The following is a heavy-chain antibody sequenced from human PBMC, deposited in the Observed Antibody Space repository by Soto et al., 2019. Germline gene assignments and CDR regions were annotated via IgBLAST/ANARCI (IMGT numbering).Heavy chain of an antibody. J-gene: IGHJ6*02. CDR2: ISYDGHNM. CDR1: GFAFSNFA. V-gene: IGHV3-30*18. CDR3: AKDRYGDQLSDGMDV. Sequence: QVQLVESGGGVVQPGRSLRLSCASSGFAFSNFAMHWVRQAPGKGLEWVAVISYDGHNMYYSDAVKDRFTISRDNSKKPLFLEMNSLSAADTAVYYCAKDRYGDQLSDGMDVWGQGTAVTVSS. D-gene: IGHD4-17*01.